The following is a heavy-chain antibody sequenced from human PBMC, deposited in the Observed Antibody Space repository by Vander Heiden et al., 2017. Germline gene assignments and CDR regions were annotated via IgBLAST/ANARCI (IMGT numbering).Heavy chain of an antibody. D-gene: IGHD6-6*01. J-gene: IGHJ4*02. CDR3: AIDFRAAARPTEIDY. V-gene: IGHV3-21*01. CDR1: GFTFSSYS. Sequence: EVQLVESGGGLVKPGGSLRLSCAASGFTFSSYSMNWVRQAPGKGLEWVSSISSSSSYIYYADSVKGRFTISRDNAKNSLYLQMNSLRAEDTAVYYCAIDFRAAARPTEIDYWGQGTLVTVSS. CDR2: ISSSSSYI.